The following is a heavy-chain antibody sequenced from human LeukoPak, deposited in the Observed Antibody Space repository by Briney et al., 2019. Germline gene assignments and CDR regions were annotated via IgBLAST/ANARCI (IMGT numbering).Heavy chain of an antibody. D-gene: IGHD1-14*01. Sequence: PSETLSLTCTVSGYSISSGYYWGWIRQPPGKGLEWIGSIYHSGSTYYNPSLKSRVIISVDTSKNQFSLKLSSVTAADTAVYYCARAPTRIVADVDYWGQGTLVTVSS. CDR1: GYSISSGYY. V-gene: IGHV4-38-2*02. J-gene: IGHJ4*02. CDR2: IYHSGST. CDR3: ARAPTRIVADVDY.